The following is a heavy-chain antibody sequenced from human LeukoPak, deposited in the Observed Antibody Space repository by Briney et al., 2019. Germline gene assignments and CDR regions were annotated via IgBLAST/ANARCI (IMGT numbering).Heavy chain of an antibody. J-gene: IGHJ4*02. CDR1: GFTFSSYS. Sequence: GGSLRLSCAASGFTFSSYSMNWVRQAPGKGLEWVSSISSSSSYIYYADSVKGRFTISRDNSKNTLYLQMNSLRAEDTAVYYCATYTVVTPLVDYWGQGTLVTVSS. CDR2: ISSSSSYI. V-gene: IGHV3-21*04. D-gene: IGHD4-23*01. CDR3: ATYTVVTPLVDY.